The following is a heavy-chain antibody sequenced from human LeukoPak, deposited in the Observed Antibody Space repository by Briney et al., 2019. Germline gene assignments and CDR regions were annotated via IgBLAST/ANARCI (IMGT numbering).Heavy chain of an antibody. CDR1: GFTFSSYE. CDR2: ISSSGSTI. Sequence: GGSLRLSCAASGFTFSSYEMNWVRQAPGKGLEWLSYISSSGSTIFYADSVKGRFAISRDNAKNSLYLQLNSLRAEDTAVYYCARDYRTDYWGQGTLVTVSS. D-gene: IGHD1-14*01. CDR3: ARDYRTDY. V-gene: IGHV3-48*03. J-gene: IGHJ4*02.